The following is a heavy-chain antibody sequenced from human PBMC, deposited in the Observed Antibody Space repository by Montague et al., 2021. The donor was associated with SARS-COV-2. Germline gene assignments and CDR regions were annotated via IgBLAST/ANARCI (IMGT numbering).Heavy chain of an antibody. J-gene: IGHJ6*03. CDR2: IGTAGDT. CDR3: ARGHHYYDSSGYLGAGYYYYYMDV. Sequence: SLRLSCAASGFTFSRYDMHWVRQATGKGLEWVSAIGTAGDTYYPGSVKGRFTISRENAKNSLYLQMNSLRAGDTAVYYCARGHHYYDSSGYLGAGYYYYYMDVWGKGTTVTVSS. D-gene: IGHD3-22*01. V-gene: IGHV3-13*01. CDR1: GFTFSRYD.